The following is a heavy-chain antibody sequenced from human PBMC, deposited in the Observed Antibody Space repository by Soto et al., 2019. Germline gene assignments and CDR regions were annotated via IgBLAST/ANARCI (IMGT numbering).Heavy chain of an antibody. D-gene: IGHD3-3*01. V-gene: IGHV3-23*01. Sequence: EVQLLESGGGLVQPGGSLRLSCAASGFTFSSYAMSWVRQAPGQGLEWVSAISGSGGSTYYVDSVKGRFTISRDNSKNSVDLQMNSLRAEDTAVYYCAKEWYSDFWSGKHYFDYWGQGTLVTVSS. CDR3: AKEWYSDFWSGKHYFDY. CDR2: ISGSGGST. J-gene: IGHJ4*02. CDR1: GFTFSSYA.